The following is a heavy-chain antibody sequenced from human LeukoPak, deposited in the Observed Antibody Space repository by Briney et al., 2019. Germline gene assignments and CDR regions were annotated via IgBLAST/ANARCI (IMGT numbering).Heavy chain of an antibody. CDR2: IKSKTDGGTT. Sequence: GECRRLACADAGFTVSNAWMSWVRQAPGKRLEWVGRIKSKTDGGTTDYAAPVKGRFTISRDDSINTLYLQMNSLETEDTAVYYCTISSSWYGLDAFDIWGQGTMVTVSS. J-gene: IGHJ3*02. V-gene: IGHV3-15*01. CDR1: GFTVSNAW. CDR3: TISSSWYGLDAFDI. D-gene: IGHD6-13*01.